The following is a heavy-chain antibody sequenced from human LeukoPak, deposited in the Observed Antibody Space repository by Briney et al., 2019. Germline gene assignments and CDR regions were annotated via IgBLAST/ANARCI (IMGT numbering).Heavy chain of an antibody. CDR3: ARASTTTTIFDS. Sequence: PGGSLRLPCAASGFTVSSNYMSWVRQAPGEGLEWVSALYSGGTTYYADSVKGRFTISRDNSKNTVYLQMNSLRAEDTAVYYCARASTTTTIFDSWGQGALVTVSS. J-gene: IGHJ4*02. CDR2: LYSGGTT. V-gene: IGHV3-53*01. D-gene: IGHD5/OR15-5a*01. CDR1: GFTVSSNY.